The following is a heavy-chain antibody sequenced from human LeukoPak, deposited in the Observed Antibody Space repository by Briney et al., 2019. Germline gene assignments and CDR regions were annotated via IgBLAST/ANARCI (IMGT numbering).Heavy chain of an antibody. J-gene: IGHJ5*02. CDR3: ARTKHTKNLGYCSSTSCQSYWSTP. V-gene: IGHV4-59*01. Sequence: KPSETLSLTCTVSGVSISSYYWSWIRQPPGKGLEWIGYIYYSGSTNYNPSLKSRVTISVDTSKNQFSLKLSSVTAADTAVYYCARTKHTKNLGYCSSTSCQSYWSTPWGQGPLVTVSS. CDR1: GVSISSYY. CDR2: IYYSGST. D-gene: IGHD2-2*01.